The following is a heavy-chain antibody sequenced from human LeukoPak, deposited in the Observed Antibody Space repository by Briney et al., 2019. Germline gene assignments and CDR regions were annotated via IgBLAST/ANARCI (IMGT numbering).Heavy chain of an antibody. J-gene: IGHJ4*02. CDR2: IYYSGST. CDR1: GGPISSYY. D-gene: IGHD3-3*01. Sequence: SETLSLTCTVSGGPISSYYWSWIRQPPGKGLEWIGYIYYSGSTNYNPSLKSRVTISVDTSKNQFSLKLSSVTAADTAVYYCARWSGYYYYFDYWGQGTLVTVSS. CDR3: ARWSGYYYYFDY. V-gene: IGHV4-59*01.